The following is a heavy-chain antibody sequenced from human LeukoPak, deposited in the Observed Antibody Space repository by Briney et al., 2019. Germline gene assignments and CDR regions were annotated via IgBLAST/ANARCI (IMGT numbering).Heavy chain of an antibody. Sequence: GGSLRLSCAASGFTFSSYAMHWVRQAPGKGLEWVAVISYDGSNKYYADSVKGRFTISRDNSKNTLYLQMNSLRAEDTAVYYCARALGYSYGYFDYWGQGTLVTVSS. CDR1: GFTFSSYA. CDR2: ISYDGSNK. V-gene: IGHV3-30*04. CDR3: ARALGYSYGYFDY. D-gene: IGHD5-18*01. J-gene: IGHJ4*02.